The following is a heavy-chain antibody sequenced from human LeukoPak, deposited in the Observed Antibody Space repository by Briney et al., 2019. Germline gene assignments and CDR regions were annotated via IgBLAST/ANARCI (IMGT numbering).Heavy chain of an antibody. CDR3: ARAVIGAYYYDSSGYHNWFDP. CDR1: GFTFSSYS. D-gene: IGHD3-22*01. CDR2: ISSSSSYI. V-gene: IGHV3-21*01. Sequence: GGSLRLSCAASGFTFSSYSMNWVRQAPGKGLEWVSSISSSSSYIYYADSVKGRFTISRDNSKNTLYLQMNSLRAEDTAVYYCARAVIGAYYYDSSGYHNWFDPWGQGTLVTVSS. J-gene: IGHJ5*02.